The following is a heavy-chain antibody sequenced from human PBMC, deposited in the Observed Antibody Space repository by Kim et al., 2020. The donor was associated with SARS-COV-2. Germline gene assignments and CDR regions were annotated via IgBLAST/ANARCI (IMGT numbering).Heavy chain of an antibody. J-gene: IGHJ4*02. V-gene: IGHV3-21*01. CDR3: ACSPAPFIYCGGDCYSYY. D-gene: IGHD2-21*02. Sequence: GGSLRLSCAASGFTFSSYSMNWVRQAPGKGLEWVSSISSSSSYIYYADSVKGRFTISRDNAKNSLYLQMNSLRAEDTAVYYCACSPAPFIYCGGDCYSYYWGQGTLVTVSS. CDR1: GFTFSSYS. CDR2: ISSSSSYI.